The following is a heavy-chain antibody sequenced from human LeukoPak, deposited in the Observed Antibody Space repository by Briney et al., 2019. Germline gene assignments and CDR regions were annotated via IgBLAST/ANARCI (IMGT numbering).Heavy chain of an antibody. Sequence: ASVKVSCKASGGTFSSYAISWVRQAPGQGLEWMGGIIPILGTANYAQKFQGRVTITADESTSTAYMELSSLRSEDTAVYYCARPGAPAFDIWGQGTMVTVSS. CDR3: ARPGAPAFDI. D-gene: IGHD3-10*01. CDR2: IIPILGTA. J-gene: IGHJ3*02. CDR1: GGTFSSYA. V-gene: IGHV1-69*13.